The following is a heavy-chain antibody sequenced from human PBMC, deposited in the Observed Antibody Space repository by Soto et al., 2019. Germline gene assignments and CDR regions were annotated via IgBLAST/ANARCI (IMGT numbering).Heavy chain of an antibody. CDR2: IYSHGVI. CDR1: GFTVNSNF. Sequence: EVQLVETGGGLIQPGGSLRLSCAASGFTVNSNFMSWVRQAPGKGLEWVSVIYSHGVIYYADSVKGRFTISRDTSKNTLDLQMTSLRAEDTAMYYCARDRDYGGFDFWGQGTLVTVSS. D-gene: IGHD3-16*01. CDR3: ARDRDYGGFDF. J-gene: IGHJ4*02. V-gene: IGHV3-53*02.